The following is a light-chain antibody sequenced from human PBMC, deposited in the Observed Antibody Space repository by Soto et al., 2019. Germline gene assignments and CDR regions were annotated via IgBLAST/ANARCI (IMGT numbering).Light chain of an antibody. CDR1: SGHSSYA. V-gene: IGLV4-69*01. CDR3: QTWGTGIHV. Sequence: QLVLTQSPSASASLGASVKLTCTRSSGHSSYAIAWHQQQPEKGPRYLMKLNSDGSHSKGDGIPDRFSGSSSGAERYLIISSLQSEDEADYYCQTWGTGIHVFGTGTKLTVL. CDR2: LNSDGSH. J-gene: IGLJ1*01.